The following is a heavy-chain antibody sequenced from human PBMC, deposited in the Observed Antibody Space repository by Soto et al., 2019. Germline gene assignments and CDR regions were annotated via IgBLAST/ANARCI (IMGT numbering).Heavy chain of an antibody. CDR3: AKDGSGGSCHVPFDY. D-gene: IGHD2-15*01. CDR2: ISYDGSNK. V-gene: IGHV3-30*18. Sequence: GGSLRLSCAASGFTFSSYGMHWVRQAPGKGLEWVAVISYDGSNKYYADSVKGRFTISRDNSKNTLYLQMNSLRAEDTAVYYCAKDGSGGSCHVPFDYWGQGTLVTVSS. J-gene: IGHJ4*02. CDR1: GFTFSSYG.